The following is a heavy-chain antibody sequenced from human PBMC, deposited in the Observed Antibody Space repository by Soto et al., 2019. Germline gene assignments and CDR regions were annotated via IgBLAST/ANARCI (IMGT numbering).Heavy chain of an antibody. D-gene: IGHD2-21*01. CDR3: ARVCTYCGGDTGLDALDI. Sequence: QVQLVQSGAEVEKPGASVKVSCKASGYTLTIYAMHWVRQAPGQRLEWMGWINAGNGDTKYSQKLQGRVTISRDTSERQVYMELSSLRSEDTAVYYCARVCTYCGGDTGLDALDIWGQGTMVTVSS. CDR1: GYTLTIYA. CDR2: INAGNGDT. V-gene: IGHV1-3*01. J-gene: IGHJ3*02.